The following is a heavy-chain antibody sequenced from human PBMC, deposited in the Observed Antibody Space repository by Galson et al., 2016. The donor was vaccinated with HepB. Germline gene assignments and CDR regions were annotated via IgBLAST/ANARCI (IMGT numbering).Heavy chain of an antibody. CDR3: ARVVSL. CDR2: IKEDGSEK. J-gene: IGHJ4*02. CDR1: GFTSSTSIIW. Sequence: SLRLSCAASGFTSSTSIIWLSWVRQAPGKGLEWVANIKEDGSEKYYVDSVKGRFTISRDNAKNSLYLRMNSLRAEDTAVYYCARVVSLWGQGTLVTVSS. V-gene: IGHV3-7*03.